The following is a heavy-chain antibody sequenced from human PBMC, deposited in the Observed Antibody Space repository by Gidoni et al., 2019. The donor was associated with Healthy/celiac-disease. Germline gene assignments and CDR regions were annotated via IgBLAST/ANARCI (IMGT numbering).Heavy chain of an antibody. J-gene: IGHJ4*02. CDR1: GGSISSSSYY. Sequence: QLQLQESGPGLVTPSETLSLTCTVSGGSISSSSYYWGWIRQPPGKGLEWIGSIYYSGSTYYNPSLKSRVTISVDTSKNQFSLKLSSVTAADTAVYYCARHSSGWSFDYWGQGTLVTVSS. CDR3: ARHSSGWSFDY. D-gene: IGHD6-19*01. V-gene: IGHV4-39*01. CDR2: IYYSGST.